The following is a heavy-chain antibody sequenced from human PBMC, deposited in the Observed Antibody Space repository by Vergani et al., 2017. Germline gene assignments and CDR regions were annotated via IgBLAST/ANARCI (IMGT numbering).Heavy chain of an antibody. CDR3: ARARDIQLWSPSGMDV. V-gene: IGHV3-21*01. Sequence: EVQLVESGGGLVKPGGSLRLSCAASGFTFSSYSMNWVRQAPGKGLEWVSSISSSSSYIYYADSVKGRFTISRDNAKNSLYLQMNSLRAEDTAVYYCARARDIQLWSPSGMDVWGQGTTVTVSS. D-gene: IGHD5-18*01. CDR2: ISSSSSYI. J-gene: IGHJ6*02. CDR1: GFTFSSYS.